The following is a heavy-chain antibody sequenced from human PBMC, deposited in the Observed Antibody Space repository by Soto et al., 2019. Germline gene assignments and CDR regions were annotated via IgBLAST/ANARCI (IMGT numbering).Heavy chain of an antibody. D-gene: IGHD3-3*01. V-gene: IGHV1-69*12. CDR1: GDTFSSYA. Sequence: QVQLVQSGAEVKKPESSVKVSCKASGDTFSSYAISWVRQAPGQGLEWMGGIIPIFGTANYAQKFQGRVTITADESTSTDYMELSSLRSEDTAVYYCAKGITIFGVVTDHFDYWRQGTLVTVSS. CDR2: IIPIFGTA. J-gene: IGHJ4*02. CDR3: AKGITIFGVVTDHFDY.